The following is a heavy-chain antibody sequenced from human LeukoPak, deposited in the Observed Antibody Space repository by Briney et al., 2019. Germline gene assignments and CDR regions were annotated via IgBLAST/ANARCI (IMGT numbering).Heavy chain of an antibody. J-gene: IGHJ6*03. CDR1: GFTFSNAW. CDR2: IKRKTDGGTT. D-gene: IGHD1-26*01. Sequence: PGGSLRLSCAASGFTFSNAWMSWVRQAPGKGLEWVGRIKRKTDGGTTDYAAPVKGRFTISRDDSKNTLYLQMNSLKTEDTAVYYCTTDPISVGYYYYYYMDAWGKGTTVTVSS. V-gene: IGHV3-15*01. CDR3: TTDPISVGYYYYYYMDA.